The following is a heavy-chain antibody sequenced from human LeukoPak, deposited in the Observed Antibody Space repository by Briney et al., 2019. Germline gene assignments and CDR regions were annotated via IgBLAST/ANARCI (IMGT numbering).Heavy chain of an antibody. CDR2: IWYDGSDE. CDR1: GFTFSSYA. D-gene: IGHD1-26*01. V-gene: IGHV3-33*06. CDR3: VKVLRPNSFLLDY. J-gene: IGHJ4*02. Sequence: PGRSLRLSCAASGFTFSSYAMHWVRQTPGTGLEWVAVIWYDGSDEFYADSVKGRFTISRDNSKNTLYLQMSSLRAEDTAVYHCVKVLRPNSFLLDYWGQGTLVTVSS.